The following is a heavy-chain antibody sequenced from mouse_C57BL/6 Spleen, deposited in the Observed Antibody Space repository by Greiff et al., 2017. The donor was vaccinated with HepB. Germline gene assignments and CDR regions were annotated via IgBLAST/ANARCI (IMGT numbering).Heavy chain of an antibody. J-gene: IGHJ4*01. CDR2: ISYDGSN. Sequence: VQLKESGPGLVKPSQSLSLTCSVTGYSITSGYYWNWIRQFPGNKLEWMGYISYDGSNNYNPSLKNRISITRDTSKNQFFLKLNSVTTEDTATYYCARGKDGTCAMDYWGQGTSVTVSS. CDR3: ARGKDGTCAMDY. D-gene: IGHD2-1*01. CDR1: GYSITSGYY. V-gene: IGHV3-6*01.